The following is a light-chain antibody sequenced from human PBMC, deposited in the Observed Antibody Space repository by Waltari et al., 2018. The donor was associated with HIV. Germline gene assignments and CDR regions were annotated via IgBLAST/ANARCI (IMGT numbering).Light chain of an antibody. J-gene: IGLJ3*02. CDR1: SSDVGGYNY. CDR2: DVS. CDR3: SSYTSSSTRV. Sequence: QSALTQPASASGSPGQSITISCTRTSSDVGGYNYVPWYQRHPGKAPKLIIYDVSNRPSGVSNRFSGSKSGNRASLTISGLQAEDEADYYCSSYTSSSTRVFGGGTTVTVL. V-gene: IGLV2-14*03.